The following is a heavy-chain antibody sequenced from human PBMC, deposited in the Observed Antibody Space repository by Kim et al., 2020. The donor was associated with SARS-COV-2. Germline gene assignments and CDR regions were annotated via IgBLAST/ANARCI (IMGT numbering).Heavy chain of an antibody. J-gene: IGHJ4*02. V-gene: IGHV1-46*01. CDR1: GYTFTSYY. CDR2: INPSGGST. D-gene: IGHD2-15*01. CDR3: ARADCSGGSCYRKSVFDY. Sequence: ASVKVSCKASGYTFTSYYMHWVRQAPGQGLEWMGIINPSGGSTSYAQKFQGRVTMTRDTSTSTVYMELSSLRSEDTAVYYCARADCSGGSCYRKSVFDYWGQGTLVTVSS.